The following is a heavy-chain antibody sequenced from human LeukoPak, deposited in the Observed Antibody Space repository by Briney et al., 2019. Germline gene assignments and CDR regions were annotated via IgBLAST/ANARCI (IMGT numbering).Heavy chain of an antibody. D-gene: IGHD6-19*01. Sequence: SETLSLTCAVYGGSFSGYYWSCIRQPPGKGLEWIGEINHSGSTNYNPSLKSRVTISVDTSKNQFSLKLSSVTAADTAVYYCARDYSSGWYGAFDIWGQGTMVTVSS. CDR1: GGSFSGYY. V-gene: IGHV4-34*01. CDR3: ARDYSSGWYGAFDI. J-gene: IGHJ3*02. CDR2: INHSGST.